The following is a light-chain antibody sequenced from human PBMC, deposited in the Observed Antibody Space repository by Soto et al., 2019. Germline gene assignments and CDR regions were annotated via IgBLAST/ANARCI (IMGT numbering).Light chain of an antibody. CDR3: QQYGSSGYT. CDR2: GAS. Sequence: EIVLTQSPGTLSLSPGERATLSCRASQSVSSSYLAWYQQKPGQAPRLLIYGASSRATGIPDRFSGSGSGTGFTLTISRLEPEDFAVYYCQQYGSSGYTFGEATKLEIK. J-gene: IGKJ2*01. V-gene: IGKV3-20*01. CDR1: QSVSSSY.